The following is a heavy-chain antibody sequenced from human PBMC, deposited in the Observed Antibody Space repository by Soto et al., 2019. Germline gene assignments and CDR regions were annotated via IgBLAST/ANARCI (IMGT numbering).Heavy chain of an antibody. D-gene: IGHD5-18*01. J-gene: IGHJ3*01. CDR2: LNPNSGDT. Sequence: QVQLVQSGAEVRRPGASVKVSCKASGYTFTSYDFNWVRQAPGQGLEWMGWLNPNSGDTDYAQKFQGRVTITRNTSIRTAYKELSSQIYEDTAVYNCARASCLDTAFDLWGQGTMITVSS. CDR1: GYTFTSYD. V-gene: IGHV1-8*01. CDR3: ARASCLDTAFDL.